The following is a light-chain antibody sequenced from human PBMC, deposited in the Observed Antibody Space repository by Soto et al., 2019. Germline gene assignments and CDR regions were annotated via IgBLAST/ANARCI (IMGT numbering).Light chain of an antibody. J-gene: IGKJ4*01. V-gene: IGKV3-20*01. CDR2: GAS. CDR1: QTITGNY. CDR3: HEYCHSPLPGSWPRP. Sequence: ENVLTQSPGTLSLSPGERATLSCRASQTITGNYLAWYQQKPGPAPSLLVHGASSSATDLADRFSGSGSGTDFTLTISSLQPEDFALSYCHEYCHSPLPGSWPRPFGGGTKVEIK.